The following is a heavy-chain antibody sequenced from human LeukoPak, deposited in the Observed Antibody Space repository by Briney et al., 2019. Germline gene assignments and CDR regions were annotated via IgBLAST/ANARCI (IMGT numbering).Heavy chain of an antibody. CDR2: IKENGSNK. CDR3: VRQSEGLDY. V-gene: IGHV3-30-3*01. Sequence: PGRSLRLSCAASRFTFSTYTMHWVRQAPGKGLEWVAVIKENGSNKYYADSVRGRFTISRDNSKNTLYLQMSSLTAEDTAVYFCVRQSEGLDYWGQGTLVTVSS. J-gene: IGHJ4*02. CDR1: RFTFSTYT.